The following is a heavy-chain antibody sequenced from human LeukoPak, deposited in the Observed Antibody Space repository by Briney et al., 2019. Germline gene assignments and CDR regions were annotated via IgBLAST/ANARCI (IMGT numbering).Heavy chain of an antibody. V-gene: IGHV3-23*01. CDR1: GFTFSSYA. CDR2: ISGSGGST. CDR3: ASTTRGGTYYYYMDV. J-gene: IGHJ6*03. Sequence: GGSLRLSCAASGFTFSSYAMSWVRQAPGKGLEWVSAISGSGGSTYYADSVKGRFTISRDNSKNTLYLQMNSLRAEDTAVYYCASTTRGGTYYYYMDVWGKGTTVTISS. D-gene: IGHD1-1*01.